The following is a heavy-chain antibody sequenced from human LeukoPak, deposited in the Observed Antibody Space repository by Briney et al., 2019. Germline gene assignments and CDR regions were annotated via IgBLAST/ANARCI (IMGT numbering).Heavy chain of an antibody. V-gene: IGHV3-53*01. CDR3: ARKGDLDAFDI. D-gene: IGHD2-21*02. Sequence: PGGSLRLSCAASGFTVSSNYMSWVRQAPGKGLEWVSVIYSGGSTYYADSVEGRFTISRDNSKNTLYLQMNSLRAEDTAVYYCARKGDLDAFDIWGQGTMVTVSS. J-gene: IGHJ3*02. CDR1: GFTVSSNY. CDR2: IYSGGST.